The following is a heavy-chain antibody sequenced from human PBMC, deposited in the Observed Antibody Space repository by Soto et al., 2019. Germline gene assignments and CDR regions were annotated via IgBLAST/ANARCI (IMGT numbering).Heavy chain of an antibody. V-gene: IGHV1-18*01. J-gene: IGHJ4*02. Sequence: ASVRVSCKASGYTFNFYGITWVRQAPGQGLEWMGWISGFNGNTNYAADLQGRVTMTTDTSTSTAYMELRGLRSDDTAVYYCARIGVSSGHESPDFDSWGQGTLVTVSS. CDR1: GYTFNFYG. CDR3: ARIGVSSGHESPDFDS. D-gene: IGHD3-16*01. CDR2: ISGFNGNT.